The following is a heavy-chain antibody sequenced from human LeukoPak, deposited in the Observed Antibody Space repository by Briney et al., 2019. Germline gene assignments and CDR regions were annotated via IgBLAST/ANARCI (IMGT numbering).Heavy chain of an antibody. CDR3: ARRGAVALGY. D-gene: IGHD6-19*01. J-gene: IGHJ4*02. Sequence: SETLSLTCAVYGGSFSGYYWSWIRQPPGKGLEWIGETNHSGSTNYNPSLKSRVTISVDTSKNQFSLKLSSVTAADTAVYYCARRGAVALGYWGQGTLVTVSS. CDR1: GGSFSGYY. CDR2: TNHSGST. V-gene: IGHV4-34*01.